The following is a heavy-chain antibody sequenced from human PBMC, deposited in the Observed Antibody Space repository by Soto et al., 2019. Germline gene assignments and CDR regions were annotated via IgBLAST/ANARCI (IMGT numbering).Heavy chain of an antibody. V-gene: IGHV3-66*01. D-gene: IGHD3-22*01. Sequence: EVPLVESGGGLVQPGGSLRLSCAASGFTVSSNYMSWVRQAPGKGLEWVSVIYSGGSTYYADSVKGRFTISRDNSKNTLYLQMNSLRAEDTAVYYCAREIGFRYYDSSGYRDAFDIWGQGTMVTVSS. CDR2: IYSGGST. CDR1: GFTVSSNY. CDR3: AREIGFRYYDSSGYRDAFDI. J-gene: IGHJ3*02.